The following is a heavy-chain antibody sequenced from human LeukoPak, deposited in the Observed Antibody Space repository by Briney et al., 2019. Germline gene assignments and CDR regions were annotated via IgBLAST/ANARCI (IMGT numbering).Heavy chain of an antibody. CDR3: ARVSSSTPPYYYYMDV. V-gene: IGHV5-51*01. J-gene: IGHJ6*03. CDR2: IYPGDSDT. D-gene: IGHD6-13*01. Sequence: GESLKISCEGSGYSFTSNWIGWVRQMPGKGLEWMGIIYPGDSDTRYSPPFQGQVTISADKSISTAYLQWSSLKASDTAMYYCARVSSSTPPYYYYMDVWGKGTTVTVSS. CDR1: GYSFTSNW.